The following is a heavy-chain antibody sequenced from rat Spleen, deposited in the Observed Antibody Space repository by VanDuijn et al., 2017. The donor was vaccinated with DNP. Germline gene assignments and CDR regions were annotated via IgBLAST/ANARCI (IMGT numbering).Heavy chain of an antibody. CDR1: GFTFSNYY. Sequence: EVRLVESGGGLVQPGRSLKLSCAASGFTFSNYYLAWVRQAPTKGLEWVAYISYDGGRTYFGDSVKGRFTISRDNAKNTLYLQMNSLRSEDTATYYCVRVRSTGIDYGLDAWGQGTSVTVSS. CDR2: ISYDGGRT. J-gene: IGHJ4*01. CDR3: VRVRSTGIDYGLDA. D-gene: IGHD1-9*01. V-gene: IGHV5-22*01.